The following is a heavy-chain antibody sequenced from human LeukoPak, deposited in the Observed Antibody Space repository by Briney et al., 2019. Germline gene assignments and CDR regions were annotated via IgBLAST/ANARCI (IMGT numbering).Heavy chain of an antibody. CDR2: INHSGST. Sequence: SETLSLTCAVSGYSISSGYYWSWIRQPPGKGLEWIGEINHSGSTNYNPSLKSRVTISVDTSKNQFSLKLSSVTAADTAVYYCARGIRDWGQGTLVTVSS. V-gene: IGHV4-34*01. D-gene: IGHD3-3*02. CDR3: ARGIRD. CDR1: GYSISSGYY. J-gene: IGHJ4*02.